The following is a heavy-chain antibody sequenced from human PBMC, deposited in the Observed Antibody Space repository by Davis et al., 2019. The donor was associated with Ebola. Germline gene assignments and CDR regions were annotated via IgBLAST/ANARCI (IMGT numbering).Heavy chain of an antibody. Sequence: ASVKVSCKASGYTFTGYFIHWVRQAPGQGLEWMGWIDPTNGDTNYAQKFQGRVTMTWDTSISTAYMELSSLRSDDTAVYYCVRGGYRDYPHWWGQGTLVTVSS. CDR1: GYTFTGYF. D-gene: IGHD4-17*01. CDR2: IDPTNGDT. V-gene: IGHV1-2*02. CDR3: VRGGYRDYPHW. J-gene: IGHJ4*02.